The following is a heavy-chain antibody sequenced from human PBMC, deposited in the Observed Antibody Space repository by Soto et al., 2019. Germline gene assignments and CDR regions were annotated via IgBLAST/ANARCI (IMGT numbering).Heavy chain of an antibody. CDR2: IYYSGST. J-gene: IGHJ3*02. CDR3: ASWTTVTPERFDAFDI. V-gene: IGHV4-59*01. Sequence: SETLSLTCTVSGGSISSYYWSWIRQPPGKGLEWIGYIYYSGSTNYNPSLKSRVTISVDTSKNQFSLKLSSVTAADTAVYYCASWTTVTPERFDAFDIWGQATMVTVSS. CDR1: GGSISSYY. D-gene: IGHD4-17*01.